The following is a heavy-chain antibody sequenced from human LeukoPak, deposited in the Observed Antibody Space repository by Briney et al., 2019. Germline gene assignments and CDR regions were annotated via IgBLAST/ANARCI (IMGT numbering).Heavy chain of an antibody. D-gene: IGHD3-22*01. Sequence: GGSLRLSCAVSGFTVSSNYMSWVRQAPGKGLEWVSVIHSGGSTYHADSVKGRFTISRDNSKNTLYLQMNSLRAEDTAVYYCARVLNYYDSSGSPYYFDYWGQGTLVTVSS. CDR2: IHSGGST. J-gene: IGHJ4*02. CDR3: ARVLNYYDSSGSPYYFDY. CDR1: GFTVSSNY. V-gene: IGHV3-66*01.